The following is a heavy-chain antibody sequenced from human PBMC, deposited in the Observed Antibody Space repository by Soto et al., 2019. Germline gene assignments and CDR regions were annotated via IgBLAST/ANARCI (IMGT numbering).Heavy chain of an antibody. CDR2: ISPMFGAA. V-gene: IGHV1-69*19. D-gene: IGHD3-10*01. J-gene: IGHJ4*02. CDR3: AREVQVHTPAFAY. Sequence: QVQLVQSGAEMKKPGSSVKVSCQSSGGTFNTYAMNWVRQAPGQGPEWMGDISPMFGAANYATKFQGRVTITADESTGTSHMQLSSLTSEDTALYSCAREVQVHTPAFAYLGQGTVVTVSS. CDR1: GGTFNTYA.